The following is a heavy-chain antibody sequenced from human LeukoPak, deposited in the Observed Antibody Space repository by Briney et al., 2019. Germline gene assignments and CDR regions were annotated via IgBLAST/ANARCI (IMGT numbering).Heavy chain of an antibody. CDR2: INSGGTA. Sequence: GGSLRLSCAASGFTVSDHYMDWVRQAPGKGLEWLALINSGGTAFYADSVKARFTISRDTSKNTVYLQMNNLRVDDTAVYFCARDWYTSGWYVPYGMDVWGQGTTVTVSS. J-gene: IGHJ6*02. D-gene: IGHD6-19*01. V-gene: IGHV3-66*01. CDR3: ARDWYTSGWYVPYGMDV. CDR1: GFTVSDHY.